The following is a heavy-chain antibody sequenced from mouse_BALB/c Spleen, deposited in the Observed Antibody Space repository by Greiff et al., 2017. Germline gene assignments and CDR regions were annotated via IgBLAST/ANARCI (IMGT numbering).Heavy chain of an antibody. V-gene: IGHV1-9*01. CDR2: ILPGSGST. J-gene: IGHJ3*01. CDR3: ASPYYPFAY. D-gene: IGHD2-10*01. Sequence: VQGVESGAELMKPGASVKISCKATGYTFSSYWIEWVKQRPGHGLEWIGEILPGSGSTNYNEKFKGKATFTADTSSNTAYMQLSSLTSEDSAVYYCASPYYPFAYWGQGTLVTVSA. CDR1: GYTFSSYW.